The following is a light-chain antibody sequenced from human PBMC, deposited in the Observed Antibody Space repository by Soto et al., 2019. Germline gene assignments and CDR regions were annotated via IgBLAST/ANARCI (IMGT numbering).Light chain of an antibody. J-gene: IGLJ2*01. CDR1: SSDVGGYNS. Sequence: QAVVTQPASVSGSPGQSITISCTGTSSDVGGYNSVSWYQQHPGKAPKLMIYEVSDRPSGVSNRFSGSKSGNTASLTISGLQADDEAGYYCSSYTTSSTVLFGGGTKLTVL. V-gene: IGLV2-14*01. CDR3: SSYTTSSTVL. CDR2: EVS.